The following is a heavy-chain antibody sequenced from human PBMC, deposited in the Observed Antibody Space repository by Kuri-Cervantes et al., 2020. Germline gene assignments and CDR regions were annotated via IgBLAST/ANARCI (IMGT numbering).Heavy chain of an antibody. CDR3: AREQGYCSSTSCYDWFDP. V-gene: IGHV3-33*01. CDR1: GFTFSSYG. J-gene: IGHJ5*02. D-gene: IGHD2-2*01. Sequence: LSLTCAASGFTFSSYGMHWVRQAPGKGLEWAAVIWYDGSNKYYADSVKGRFTISRDNSKNTLYLQMNSLRAEDTAVYYCAREQGYCSSTSCYDWFDPWGQGTLVTVSS. CDR2: IWYDGSNK.